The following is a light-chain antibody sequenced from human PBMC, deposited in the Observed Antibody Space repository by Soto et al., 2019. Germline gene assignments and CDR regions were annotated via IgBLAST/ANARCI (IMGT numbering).Light chain of an antibody. CDR1: RSVSSN. V-gene: IGKV3-15*01. Sequence: EIVMTQAPGTLALYPGERATLSCSAGRSVSSNLALYQQKPGPAPRLLIYGASTRATGIPARFSGSGSGTEFTLTISSLQSEDFAVYYCQQYNNWPPSPQWRTFGQVTKVDI. CDR2: GAS. CDR3: QQYNNWPPSPQWRT. J-gene: IGKJ1*01.